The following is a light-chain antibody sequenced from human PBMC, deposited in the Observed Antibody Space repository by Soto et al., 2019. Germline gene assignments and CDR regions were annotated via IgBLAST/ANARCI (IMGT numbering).Light chain of an antibody. CDR2: GVS. CDR3: QQYDYWPRT. V-gene: IGKV3-15*01. Sequence: EIVLTQSPATLSLSPGERATLSCRASQSVGSNLAWYQHIPGQAPRLLIYGVSTRATGIPATFSGSGSGTEFTLTISSLQSEDFAVYYCQQYDYWPRTFGQGTKVDI. J-gene: IGKJ1*01. CDR1: QSVGSN.